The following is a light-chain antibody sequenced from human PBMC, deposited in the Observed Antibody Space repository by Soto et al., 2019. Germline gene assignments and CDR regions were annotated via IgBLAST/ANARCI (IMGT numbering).Light chain of an antibody. CDR3: QQYGSSPSGYT. CDR1: QSVSSSY. CDR2: GAS. Sequence: EIVLTQSPGTLSLSPGERATLSCRASQSVSSSYLAWYQQKPGQAPRLLIYGASSRATGIPDRFSGSGSGTDFTLTISRLEPEDFAVYYCQQYGSSPSGYTFGQRTKLEIK. V-gene: IGKV3-20*01. J-gene: IGKJ2*01.